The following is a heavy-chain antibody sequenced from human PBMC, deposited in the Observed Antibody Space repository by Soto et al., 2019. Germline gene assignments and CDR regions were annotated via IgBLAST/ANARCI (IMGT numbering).Heavy chain of an antibody. V-gene: IGHV3-23*01. CDR1: GFTFSSYA. D-gene: IGHD6-6*01. Sequence: VQLLESGGGLVQPGGSLRLSCAASGFTFSSYAMTWVRQVPGKGLEWVSAIGGIGATTFYADSVKGRFTISSDNSRNTLYLQMNNLRAEDTAVYHCAKETGVAARPDYFDYWGQGTLVSVSS. CDR3: AKETGVAARPDYFDY. CDR2: IGGIGATT. J-gene: IGHJ4*02.